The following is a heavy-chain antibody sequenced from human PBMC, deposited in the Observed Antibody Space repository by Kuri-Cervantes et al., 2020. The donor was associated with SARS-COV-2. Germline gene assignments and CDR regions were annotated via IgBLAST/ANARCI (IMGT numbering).Heavy chain of an antibody. V-gene: IGHV4-34*01. CDR2: INHSGST. Sequence: SETLSLTCAVYGGSFSGYYWSWIRQPPGKGLEWIGEINHSGSTNYNPSLKSRVTISVDTSKNQFSLKLSSVTAADTAVYYCAREWELLRGWFDPWGQGTLVTVSS. CDR1: GGSFSGYY. D-gene: IGHD1-26*01. J-gene: IGHJ5*02. CDR3: AREWELLRGWFDP.